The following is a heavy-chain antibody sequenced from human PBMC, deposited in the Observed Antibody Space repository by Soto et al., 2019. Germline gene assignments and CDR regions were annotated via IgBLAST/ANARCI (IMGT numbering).Heavy chain of an antibody. Sequence: QITLKESGPTLVKPTQTLTLTCTFSGFSLSTSGVGVGWIRQPPGKALEWLALIYWDDDKRYSPSLKSRLTITKDTSKNQVVLTMTNMDPVDTATYYCAHSYHDFWSGYYTGYFQHWGQGTLVTVSS. J-gene: IGHJ1*01. D-gene: IGHD3-3*01. CDR2: IYWDDDK. CDR1: GFSLSTSGVG. CDR3: AHSYHDFWSGYYTGYFQH. V-gene: IGHV2-5*02.